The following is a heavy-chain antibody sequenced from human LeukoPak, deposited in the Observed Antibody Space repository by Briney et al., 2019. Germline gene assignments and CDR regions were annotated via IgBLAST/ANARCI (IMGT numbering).Heavy chain of an antibody. Sequence: SETLSLTCAVYGGSFSGYYWSWIRQPPGKGLEWIGEINHSGSTNYNPSLKSRVTISVDTSKNQFSLKLGSVTAADTAVYYCARGASIAVAGTSGGDYWGQGTLVTVSS. D-gene: IGHD6-19*01. V-gene: IGHV4-34*01. CDR2: INHSGST. CDR3: ARGASIAVAGTSGGDY. CDR1: GGSFSGYY. J-gene: IGHJ4*02.